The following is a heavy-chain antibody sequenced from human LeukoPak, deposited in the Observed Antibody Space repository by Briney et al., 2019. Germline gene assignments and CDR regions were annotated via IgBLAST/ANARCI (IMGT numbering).Heavy chain of an antibody. CDR2: IYYSGST. Sequence: SETLSLTCTVSGGSISSSSYYWGWIRQPPGKVLEWIGSIYYSGSTYYNPSLKSRVTISVDTSKNQFSLKLSSVTAADTAVYYCARHGIAVAGSFVYWGQGNLVTVSS. V-gene: IGHV4-39*01. CDR3: ARHGIAVAGSFVY. D-gene: IGHD6-19*01. CDR1: GGSISSSSYY. J-gene: IGHJ4*02.